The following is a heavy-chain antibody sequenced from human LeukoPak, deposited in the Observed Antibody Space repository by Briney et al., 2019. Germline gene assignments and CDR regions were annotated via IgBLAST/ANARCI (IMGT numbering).Heavy chain of an antibody. Sequence: GGSLRLSCSASGFTFSSYAMSWVRQAPGKGLEWVSGISCSGGSTYYADSVKGRFTISRDNSKNTMYLQMNSLRGEDTAVYYCAKGGPCEGTLWHDYWGQGTLVPVSS. J-gene: IGHJ4*02. D-gene: IGHD1-14*01. CDR2: ISCSGGST. V-gene: IGHV3-23*01. CDR3: AKGGPCEGTLWHDY. CDR1: GFTFSSYA.